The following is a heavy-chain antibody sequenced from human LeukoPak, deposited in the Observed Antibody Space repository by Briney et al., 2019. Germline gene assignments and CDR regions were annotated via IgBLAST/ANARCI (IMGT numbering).Heavy chain of an antibody. J-gene: IGHJ4*02. D-gene: IGHD5-18*01. CDR1: GDSISSGDYS. CDR2: IFHGGST. CDR3: ARGGRGYNYGSSPFDC. Sequence: PSETLSLTCAVSGDSISSGDYSWNWVRQPPGKGLEWIGYIFHGGSTYYMPSLKSRVTISVDTSKNQFSLKLTSVTAADTAVYYCARGGRGYNYGSSPFDCWGQGTLVTVSS. V-gene: IGHV4-30-2*01.